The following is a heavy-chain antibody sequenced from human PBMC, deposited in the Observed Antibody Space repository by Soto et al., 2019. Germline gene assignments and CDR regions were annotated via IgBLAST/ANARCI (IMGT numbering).Heavy chain of an antibody. D-gene: IGHD3-10*01. CDR1: WFVFNSYT. Sequence: LXLSCPPAWFVFNSYTMTLCVQGTGKGLEWVSSVGGSGDGTYYADSVKGRFTISRDNSKNTLYLQMNSLRAEDTAIYYCAKDREVTLVRISLAHWGQGTLVTVSS. V-gene: IGHV3-23*01. J-gene: IGHJ4*02. CDR2: VGGSGDGT. CDR3: AKDREVTLVRISLAH.